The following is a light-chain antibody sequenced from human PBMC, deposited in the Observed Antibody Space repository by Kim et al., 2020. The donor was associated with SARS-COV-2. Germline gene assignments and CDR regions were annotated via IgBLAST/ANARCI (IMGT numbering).Light chain of an antibody. J-gene: IGLJ3*02. CDR2: YES. Sequence: PGKTAMMTCGESNIGNKKVQQDREEPGQAPVLVVYYESQRPSGIPDRSSGANTGKTATLTIRRGEGGDEADYYWQVWDTSSGRSWVFGGGTKLTVL. CDR1: NIGNKK. CDR3: QVWDTSSGRSWV. V-gene: IGLV3-21*01.